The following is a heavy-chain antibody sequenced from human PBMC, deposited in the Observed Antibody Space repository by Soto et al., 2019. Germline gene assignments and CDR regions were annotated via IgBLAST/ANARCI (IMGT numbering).Heavy chain of an antibody. CDR1: GFTFSSYA. V-gene: IGHV3-23*01. D-gene: IGHD4-17*01. Sequence: EVQLLESGGDLVQPGGSLRLSCATSGFTFSSYAMTWVRQAPGKGPEWVSVISGTGATTYYADAVKGRFTISRDNSKNTLYLQMNSLRAEDTAVYYCAKDVKTTVARAYDYWGQGTLVTVSS. J-gene: IGHJ4*02. CDR2: ISGTGATT. CDR3: AKDVKTTVARAYDY.